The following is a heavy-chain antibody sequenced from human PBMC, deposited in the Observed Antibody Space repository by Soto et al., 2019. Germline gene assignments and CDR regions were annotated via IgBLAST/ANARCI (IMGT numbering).Heavy chain of an antibody. CDR1: GFTFSSKW. CDR3: AREGSGPTKSRISLACKKSSFPYYLMAF. D-gene: IGHD3-10*01. Sequence: GGSLRLSCAVSGFTFSSKWMHWVRQAPGKGLEWLSRINNEGGDTSYADSVKGRFSVSRDNAKNTLYLQMDSLRAEDTAVYYCAREGSGPTKSRISLACKKSSFPYYLMAFWGKGTPVPVSS. V-gene: IGHV3-74*01. J-gene: IGHJ6*03. CDR2: INNEGGDT.